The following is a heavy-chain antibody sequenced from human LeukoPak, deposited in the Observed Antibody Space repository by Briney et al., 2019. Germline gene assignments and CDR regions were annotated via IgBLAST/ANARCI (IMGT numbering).Heavy chain of an antibody. CDR3: ARVDVVGARYFDY. Sequence: ASVKVSCKASGGTFSSYAISWVRQAHGQGLEWMGGIIPIFGTANYAQKFQGRVTITADESTSTAYMELSSLRSEDTAVYYCARVDVVGARYFDYWGQGTLVTVSS. CDR1: GGTFSSYA. V-gene: IGHV1-69*13. D-gene: IGHD2-15*01. CDR2: IIPIFGTA. J-gene: IGHJ4*02.